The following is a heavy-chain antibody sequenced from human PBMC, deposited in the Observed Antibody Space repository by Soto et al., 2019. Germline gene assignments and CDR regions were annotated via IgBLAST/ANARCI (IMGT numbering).Heavy chain of an antibody. CDR2: SSAFNGDT. CDR1: GYTFTSYG. J-gene: IGHJ1*01. Sequence: QVQLVQSGTEVKKPGASVNVSCKAFGYTFTSYGFSWVRQVPGQGLEWLGWSSAFNGDTHYSQTVKGRLTVTTDTATTSVHMELTSLTPADTAVYYCTREAGWQRMVPYDWGQGTLVTVS. D-gene: IGHD6-25*01. CDR3: TREAGWQRMVPYD. V-gene: IGHV1-18*01.